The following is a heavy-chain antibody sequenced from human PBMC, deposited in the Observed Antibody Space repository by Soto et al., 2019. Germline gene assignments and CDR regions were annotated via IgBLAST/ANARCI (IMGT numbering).Heavy chain of an antibody. CDR1: GYSFASYW. D-gene: IGHD3-16*01. CDR2: IYPDDSDT. Sequence: VQLVQSGAEVRKPGDSLKISCKGSGYSFASYWIAWVRQMPGQGLEWMGIIYPDDSDTRYSPSFQGQVTISADKSISPAYLQWRSLKASDTALYYCAFGIPGYFDYWGQGTLVTVSS. V-gene: IGHV5-51*01. CDR3: AFGIPGYFDY. J-gene: IGHJ4*02.